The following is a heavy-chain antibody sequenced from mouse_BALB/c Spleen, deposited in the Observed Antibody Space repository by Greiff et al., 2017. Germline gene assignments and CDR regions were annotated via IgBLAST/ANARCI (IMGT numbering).Heavy chain of an antibody. CDR1: GYTFTSYW. CDR3: ARNYRYTMDY. CDR2: INPSTVYT. D-gene: IGHD2-14*01. J-gene: IGHJ4*01. Sequence: QVQLQQSGAELAKPGASVKMSCKASGYTFTSYWMHWVKQRPGQGLEWIGYINPSTVYTEYNQKFKDKATLTADKSSSTAYMQLSSLTSEDSAVYYCARNYRYTMDYWGQGTSVTVSS. V-gene: IGHV1-7*01.